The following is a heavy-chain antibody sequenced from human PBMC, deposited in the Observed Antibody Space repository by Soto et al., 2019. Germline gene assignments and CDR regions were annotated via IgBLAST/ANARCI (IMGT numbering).Heavy chain of an antibody. J-gene: IGHJ4*02. CDR1: GFTFSSYS. CDR2: ISSSSSYI. CDR3: ARDSDSGSYSSVDY. Sequence: EVQLVESGGGLVKPGGSLRLSCAASGFTFSSYSMNWVHQAPGKGLEWVSSISSSSSYIYYADSVKGRFTISRDNAKNSLYLQMNSLRAEDTAVYYCARDSDSGSYSSVDYWGQGTLVTVSS. D-gene: IGHD1-26*01. V-gene: IGHV3-21*01.